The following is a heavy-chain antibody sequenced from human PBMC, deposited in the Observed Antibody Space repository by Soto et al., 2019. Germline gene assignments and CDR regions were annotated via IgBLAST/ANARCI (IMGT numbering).Heavy chain of an antibody. J-gene: IGHJ4*02. D-gene: IGHD6-19*01. CDR2: IWYDGSNK. V-gene: IGHV3-33*01. Sequence: QVQLVESGGGVVQPGRSLRLSCAASGFTFSSYGMHWVRQAPGKGLEWVPVIWYDGSNKYYADSVKGRFTISRDNSKNTLYLQMNSLRAEDTAVYYCARVSSSGWYLGYWGQGTLVTVSS. CDR3: ARVSSSGWYLGY. CDR1: GFTFSSYG.